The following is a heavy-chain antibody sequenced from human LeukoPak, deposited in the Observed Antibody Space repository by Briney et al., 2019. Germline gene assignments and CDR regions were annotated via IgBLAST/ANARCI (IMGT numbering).Heavy chain of an antibody. J-gene: IGHJ4*02. CDR2: ISSTSSYI. Sequence: PGGTLRLSCAASGFIFSSHGMKWVRQAPGKGLEWVSSISSTSSYIYYEDSVKGRFTISRDNAKNSLYLKMNSLRAEDTAVYYCARLIAVAYVDYWGQGTLVSVCS. D-gene: IGHD6-19*01. CDR3: ARLIAVAYVDY. V-gene: IGHV3-21*01. CDR1: GFIFSSHG.